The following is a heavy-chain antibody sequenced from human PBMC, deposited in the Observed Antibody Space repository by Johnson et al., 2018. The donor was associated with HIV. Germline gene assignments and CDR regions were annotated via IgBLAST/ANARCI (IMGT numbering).Heavy chain of an antibody. Sequence: VQLVESGGGVVQPGRSLRLSCAASGFTFSSYAMHWVRQAPGKGLEWVAVISYDGSSKYSADSVKGRFIISRDISKKTVFLQMNSLRAEDTAVYYCAKDRSMDDAFDVWGQGTMVTVSS. J-gene: IGHJ3*01. CDR1: GFTFSSYA. V-gene: IGHV3-30-3*01. D-gene: IGHD1-26*01. CDR3: AKDRSMDDAFDV. CDR2: ISYDGSSK.